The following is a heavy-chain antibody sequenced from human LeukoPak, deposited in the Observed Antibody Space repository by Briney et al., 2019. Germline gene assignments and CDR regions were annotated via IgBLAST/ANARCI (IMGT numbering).Heavy chain of an antibody. D-gene: IGHD5-18*01. CDR1: GGSISSSSYY. Sequence: SETLSRTCTVSGGSISSSSYYWGWIRQPPGKGLEWIGSIYYSGSPYYSPSLKSRVTISVDTSKNQFSLKLSSVTAADTAVYYCARTWIQLWLLYYWGQGTLVTVSS. CDR2: IYYSGSP. CDR3: ARTWIQLWLLYY. V-gene: IGHV4-39*01. J-gene: IGHJ4*02.